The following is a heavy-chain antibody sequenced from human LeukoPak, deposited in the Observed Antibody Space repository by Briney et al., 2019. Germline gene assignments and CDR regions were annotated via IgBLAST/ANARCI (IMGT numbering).Heavy chain of an antibody. D-gene: IGHD3-3*01. CDR1: GDSLTDLN. J-gene: IGHJ4*02. V-gene: IGHV1-24*01. Sequence: ASVKVSCKVSGDSLTDLNIQWVRQAPGKGLECLGGLDPEQAKTIYAQNFQGRVTMTEDASTDTAYMELNSLKSEDTAVYYCATRGGDFWSGFENWGQGTLVTVSS. CDR3: ATRGGDFWSGFEN. CDR2: LDPEQAKT.